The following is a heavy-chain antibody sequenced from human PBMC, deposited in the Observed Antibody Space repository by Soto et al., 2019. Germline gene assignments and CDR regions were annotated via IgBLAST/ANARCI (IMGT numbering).Heavy chain of an antibody. J-gene: IGHJ4*02. CDR1: GYTFTGYY. D-gene: IGHD5-12*01. V-gene: IGHV1-2*04. CDR2: INPNSGGT. CDR3: ARAHQGGNSGYPYAY. Sequence: ASVKVSCKASGYTFTGYYMHWVRQAPGQGLEWMGWINPNSGGTNYAQKFQGWVTMTRDTSISTAYMELSRLRSDDTAVYYCARAHQGGNSGYPYAYWGQGTLVTVSS.